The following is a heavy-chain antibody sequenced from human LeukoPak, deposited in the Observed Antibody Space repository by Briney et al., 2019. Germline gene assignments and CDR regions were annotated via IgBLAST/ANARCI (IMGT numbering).Heavy chain of an antibody. Sequence: ASVKVSCKTSGYTFTGYYMHWVRQAPGQGLEWMGWINPNSGGTNYAQKFQGRVTMTRDTSISTAYMELSRLRSDDTAVYYCARPRIRGGSSSWFFDYWGQGTLVTVSS. J-gene: IGHJ4*02. CDR2: INPNSGGT. V-gene: IGHV1-2*02. D-gene: IGHD6-13*01. CDR3: ARPRIRGGSSSWFFDY. CDR1: GYTFTGYY.